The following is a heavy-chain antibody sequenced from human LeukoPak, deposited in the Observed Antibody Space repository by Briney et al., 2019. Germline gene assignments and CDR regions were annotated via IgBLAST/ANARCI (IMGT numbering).Heavy chain of an antibody. D-gene: IGHD6-13*01. J-gene: IGHJ4*02. V-gene: IGHV1-69*04. CDR3: ARAADQEKYSSSWYVGDY. CDR2: IIPILGIA. CDR1: GGTFSSYA. Sequence: GASVKVSCKASGGTFSSYAISWVRQAPGQGLEWMGRIIPILGIANYAQKFQGRVTITADKSTSTAYMELSSLRSEDTAVYYCARAADQEKYSSSWYVGDYWGQGTLVTVSS.